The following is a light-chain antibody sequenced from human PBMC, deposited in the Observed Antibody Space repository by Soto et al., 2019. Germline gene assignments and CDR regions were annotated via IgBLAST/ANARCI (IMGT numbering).Light chain of an antibody. CDR2: GGS. Sequence: NFMLTQPHSVSESPGKTVTISCTRSSGSIASNYVQWYQQRPGSAPTTVIFGGSQRRSGVSDRFSASIDSSSNSASLTISGLQTEDEADYYCQSYDSSNYVIFGGGTKLTVL. CDR1: SGSIASNY. J-gene: IGLJ2*01. V-gene: IGLV6-57*04. CDR3: QSYDSSNYVI.